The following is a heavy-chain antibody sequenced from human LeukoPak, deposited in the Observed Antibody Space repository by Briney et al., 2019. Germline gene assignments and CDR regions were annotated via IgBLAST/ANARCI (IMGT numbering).Heavy chain of an antibody. D-gene: IGHD3-22*01. CDR2: INHSGSI. Sequence: SETLSLTCAVYGAFFSDSYWSWIRQPPGKGLEWIGEINHSGSINYSPSLKSRVIISVDTSKNQFSLKLSSVTAADTAVYYCAREGYDSSDYENLNFDYWGQGTLVTVSS. CDR1: GAFFSDSY. J-gene: IGHJ4*02. V-gene: IGHV4-34*01. CDR3: AREGYDSSDYENLNFDY.